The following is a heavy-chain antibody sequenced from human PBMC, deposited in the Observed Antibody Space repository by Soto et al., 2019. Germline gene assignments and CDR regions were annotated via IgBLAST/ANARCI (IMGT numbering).Heavy chain of an antibody. Sequence: PSETLSLTCTVSGGSISSYYWSWIRQPPGKGLEWIGYIYYSGSTNYNPSLKSRVTISVDTSKNQFSLKLSSVTAADTAVYYCARLRGSYGKNFDYWGQGTLVTVSS. CDR3: ARLRGSYGKNFDY. CDR1: GGSISSYY. D-gene: IGHD3-16*01. J-gene: IGHJ4*02. CDR2: IYYSGST. V-gene: IGHV4-59*08.